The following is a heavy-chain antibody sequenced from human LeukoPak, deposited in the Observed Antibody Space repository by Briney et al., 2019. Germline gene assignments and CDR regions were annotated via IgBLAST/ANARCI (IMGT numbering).Heavy chain of an antibody. V-gene: IGHV3-30*02. CDR3: TFSSSWPRYFQH. D-gene: IGHD6-13*01. Sequence: GGSLRLSCAAPGFTFSSYGMDWVRQPPGKGLEWVAFIRYDGSNKYYADSVKGRFTISRDNSKNTLYLQMNSLRAEDTAVYYSTFSSSWPRYFQHWGQGTLVTVSS. CDR1: GFTFSSYG. CDR2: IRYDGSNK. J-gene: IGHJ1*01.